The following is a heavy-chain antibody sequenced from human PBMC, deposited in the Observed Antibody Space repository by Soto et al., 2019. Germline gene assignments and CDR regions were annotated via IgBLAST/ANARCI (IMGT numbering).Heavy chain of an antibody. Sequence: SETLSLTCAVYGGSFSGYYWSWIRQPPGKGLEWIGEINHSGSTNYNPSLKSRVTISVDTSKNQFSLKLSSVTAADTAVYYCASPPHYYDSSGYQDYWGQGTLVTVSS. CDR2: INHSGST. V-gene: IGHV4-34*01. J-gene: IGHJ4*02. D-gene: IGHD3-22*01. CDR1: GGSFSGYY. CDR3: ASPPHYYDSSGYQDY.